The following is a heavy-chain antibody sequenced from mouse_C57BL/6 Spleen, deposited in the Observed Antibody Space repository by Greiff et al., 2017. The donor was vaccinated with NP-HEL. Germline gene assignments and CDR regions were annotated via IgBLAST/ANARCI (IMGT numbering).Heavy chain of an antibody. J-gene: IGHJ4*01. D-gene: IGHD3-2*02. CDR2: ISSGSSTI. CDR3: ARPAAQALYYSAMDY. Sequence: EVHLVESGGGLVKPGGSLKLSCAASGFTFSDYGMHWVRQAPEKGMEWVAYISSGSSTIYYADTVKGRFTISRDNAKKPLSLQMTSLRSGDTAMYYCARPAAQALYYSAMDYWDQGASVTVSS. CDR1: GFTFSDYG. V-gene: IGHV5-17*01.